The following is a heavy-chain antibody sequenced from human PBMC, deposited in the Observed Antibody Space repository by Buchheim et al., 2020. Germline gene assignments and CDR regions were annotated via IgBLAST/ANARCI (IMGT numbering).Heavy chain of an antibody. D-gene: IGHD6-13*01. CDR2: IRDKDYGGTT. V-gene: IGHV3-49*04. CDR1: GFTFGDYA. Sequence: EVQLVESGGGLVQPGRSLRLSCTASGFTFGDYAMSWVRQAPGKGLEWVGFIRDKDYGGTTEYAASVKGRFTISRDDSESIAYLQMNSLKTEDTAVYYCTSGPRYSGLMDYYYYYGMDLWGQGTT. CDR3: TSGPRYSGLMDYYYYYGMDL. J-gene: IGHJ6*02.